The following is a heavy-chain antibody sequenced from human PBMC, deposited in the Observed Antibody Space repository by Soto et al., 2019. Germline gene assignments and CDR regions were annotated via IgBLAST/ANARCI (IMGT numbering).Heavy chain of an antibody. V-gene: IGHV3-48*01. CDR1: GFTFRSYS. J-gene: IGHJ4*02. CDR3: ARFSYGDYGAFDF. CDR2: ISSGNTI. Sequence: EVQLVESGGDLVQPGGSLRLSCAASGFTFRSYSLHWFRQAPGKGLEWVSYISSGNTIYYADSVKGRFTISRDNAKNSLYLQMNSLRAEDTAVYYCARFSYGDYGAFDFWGQGTLVTVSS. D-gene: IGHD4-17*01.